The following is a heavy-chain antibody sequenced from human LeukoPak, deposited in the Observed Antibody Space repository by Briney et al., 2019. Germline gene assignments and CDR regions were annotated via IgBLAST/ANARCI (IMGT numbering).Heavy chain of an antibody. CDR1: GFTFSSYA. Sequence: GGSLRLSCAASGFTFSSYAMHWVRQAPGKGLEWVAVISYDGSNKYYADSVKGRFTISRDNSKNTLYLQMNSLRAEDTAVYYCARETYCGGDCYSYYFDYWGQGTLVNVSS. D-gene: IGHD2-21*02. V-gene: IGHV3-30*04. CDR3: ARETYCGGDCYSYYFDY. CDR2: ISYDGSNK. J-gene: IGHJ4*02.